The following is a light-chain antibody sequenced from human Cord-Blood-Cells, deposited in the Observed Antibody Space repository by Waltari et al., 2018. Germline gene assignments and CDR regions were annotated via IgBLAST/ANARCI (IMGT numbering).Light chain of an antibody. J-gene: IGLJ3*02. CDR1: SSDVGSYNL. Sequence: QSALTQPASVSGSPGQSITISCTGTSSDVGSYNLVPWYQQHPGKAPKLMIYEGSKRPSGVSNRFSGSKSGNTASLTISGLQAEDEADYYCCSYAGSSTWVFGGGNKLTVL. CDR3: CSYAGSSTWV. CDR2: EGS. V-gene: IGLV2-23*01.